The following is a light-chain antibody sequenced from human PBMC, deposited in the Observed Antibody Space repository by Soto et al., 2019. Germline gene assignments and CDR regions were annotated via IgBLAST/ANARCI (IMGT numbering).Light chain of an antibody. CDR2: EVR. J-gene: IGLJ2*01. Sequence: QSALTQPASVSGSPRQSITISCTGTNNDIGRYDFVSWYQHHPGKSPKLILYEVRHRPSGISSRFSGSKSANTASLTISGLQAEDEADYYCASFTVYNNLLFGGGTKLTVL. V-gene: IGLV2-14*01. CDR1: NNDIGRYDF. CDR3: ASFTVYNNLL.